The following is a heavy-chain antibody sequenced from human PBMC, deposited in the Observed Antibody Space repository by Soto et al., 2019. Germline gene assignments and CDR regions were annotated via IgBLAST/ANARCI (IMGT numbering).Heavy chain of an antibody. CDR3: ARKVFYGSGSYGFNWFDP. CDR1: GGTFSSYA. J-gene: IGHJ5*02. D-gene: IGHD3-10*01. V-gene: IGHV1-69*13. Sequence: GASVKVSCKASGGTFSSYAISWVRQAPGQGLEWMGGIIPIFGTANYAQKFQGRVTITADESTSTAYMELGSLRSEDTAVYYCARKVFYGSGSYGFNWFDPWGQGTLVTVSS. CDR2: IIPIFGTA.